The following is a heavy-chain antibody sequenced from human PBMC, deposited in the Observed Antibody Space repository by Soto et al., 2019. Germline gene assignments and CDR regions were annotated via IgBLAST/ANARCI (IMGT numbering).Heavy chain of an antibody. Sequence: LRLSCAASGFTFSTYAMHWVRQAPGKGLEWVAIISYGGSIKYYADSVKGRFTISRDISKNTLYLQMNSLRVEDTAVYYCARDTAERYYDSSGYTLDYWGQGTLVTVSS. CDR3: ARDTAERYYDSSGYTLDY. CDR1: GFTFSTYA. CDR2: ISYGGSIK. J-gene: IGHJ4*02. V-gene: IGHV3-30-3*01. D-gene: IGHD3-22*01.